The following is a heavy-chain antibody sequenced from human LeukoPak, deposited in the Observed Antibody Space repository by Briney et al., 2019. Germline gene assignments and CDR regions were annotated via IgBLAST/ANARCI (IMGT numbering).Heavy chain of an antibody. J-gene: IGHJ4*02. V-gene: IGHV1-18*01. D-gene: IGHD3-10*01. Sequence: ASVKVSCKASGYTFTNYGISWLRQAPGHGLEWMGWINTYNGHTDYEQKLQARVAMTKDTSTSTAYMELGSLSSDDTAGDYCARAIYGSGTNSFDYWGQATLVTVSS. CDR3: ARAIYGSGTNSFDY. CDR1: GYTFTNYG. CDR2: INTYNGHT.